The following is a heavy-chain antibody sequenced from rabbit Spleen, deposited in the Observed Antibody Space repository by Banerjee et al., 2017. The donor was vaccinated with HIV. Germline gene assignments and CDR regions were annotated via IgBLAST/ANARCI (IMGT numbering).Heavy chain of an antibody. J-gene: IGHJ3*01. CDR2: IYNGDGSS. Sequence: QERLVESGGGLVQPEGSLTLTCTASGFDFNNNAMCWGRQTPGKGPEWIACIYNGDGSSYYASWVNGRFTISRSTSLNTVTLQMTSLTAADTATYFCARDGISFVSSGWGLTRLDLWGQGTLVTVS. V-gene: IGHV1S47*01. CDR3: ARDGISFVSSGWGLTRLDL. CDR1: GFDFNNNA. D-gene: IGHD4-1*01.